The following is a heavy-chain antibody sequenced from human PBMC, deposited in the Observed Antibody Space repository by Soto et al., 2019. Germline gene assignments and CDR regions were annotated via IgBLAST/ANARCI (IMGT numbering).Heavy chain of an antibody. V-gene: IGHV3-23*01. Sequence: GGSLRLSCAASGFTFSSYAMSWVRQAPGKGLEWVSAISGSGGSTYYADSVKGRFTISRDNSKNTLYLQMNSLRAEDTAVYYCAKVQLISGYDYGEKYYYYYMDVWGKGTTVTVSS. J-gene: IGHJ6*03. CDR1: GFTFSSYA. CDR3: AKVQLISGYDYGEKYYYYYMDV. D-gene: IGHD5-12*01. CDR2: ISGSGGST.